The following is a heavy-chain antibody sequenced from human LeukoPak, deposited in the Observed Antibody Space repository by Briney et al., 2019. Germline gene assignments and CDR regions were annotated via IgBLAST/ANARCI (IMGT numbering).Heavy chain of an antibody. J-gene: IGHJ4*02. V-gene: IGHV3-11*04. CDR1: GFTFTDYY. CDR3: ARVVGATAENYLDY. CDR2: LSSSGSTI. D-gene: IGHD1-26*01. Sequence: GGSLRLSCAASGFTFTDYYMSWIRQAPGKGLEWVSYLSSSGSTIYYADSVKGRFTISRDNAKNSLYLQMNSLRAEDTAVYYCARVVGATAENYLDYWGQGTLVTVSS.